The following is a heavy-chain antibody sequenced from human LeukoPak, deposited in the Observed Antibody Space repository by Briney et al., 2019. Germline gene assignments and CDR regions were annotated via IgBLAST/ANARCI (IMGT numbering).Heavy chain of an antibody. J-gene: IGHJ5*02. D-gene: IGHD3-22*01. V-gene: IGHV4-4*02. Sequence: SETLSLTCAVSSGSISSSYWWSWVRQPPGKGLEWIGEIDHSGSTNYNPSLKSRVTISVDKSKNQFSLKLSSVTAADTAVYYCARVKLIVVVSWFDPWGQGTLVTVSS. CDR3: ARVKLIVVVSWFDP. CDR1: SGSISSSYW. CDR2: IDHSGST.